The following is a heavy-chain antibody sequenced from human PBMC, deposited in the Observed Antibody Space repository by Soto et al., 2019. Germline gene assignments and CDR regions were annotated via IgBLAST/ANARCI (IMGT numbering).Heavy chain of an antibody. V-gene: IGHV3-30*18. CDR2: ISYDGSNK. CDR3: AKDVSPPLENSMDV. Sequence: QVQLVESGGGVVQPGRSLRLSCAASGFTFSSYGMHWVRQAPGKGLEWVAVISYDGSNKYYADSVKGRFTISRDNSKNTLYLQMNSLRAEDTAVYYCAKDVSPPLENSMDVWGQGTTVTVSS. CDR1: GFTFSSYG. J-gene: IGHJ6*02.